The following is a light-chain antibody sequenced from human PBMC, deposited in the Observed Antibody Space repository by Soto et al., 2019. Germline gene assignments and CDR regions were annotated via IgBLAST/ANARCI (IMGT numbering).Light chain of an antibody. J-gene: IGKJ4*01. Sequence: EIVFTQSPATLSLSPGERATFSGGAGPSVGSSDLAWYQQKPPQAPRLLIYGASSRATGIPDRFSGSGSGTDFTLTISRLEPEDFAVYYCQQYGSSPLTFGGGTKVDI. CDR3: QQYGSSPLT. CDR2: GAS. CDR1: PSVGSSD. V-gene: IGKV3-20*01.